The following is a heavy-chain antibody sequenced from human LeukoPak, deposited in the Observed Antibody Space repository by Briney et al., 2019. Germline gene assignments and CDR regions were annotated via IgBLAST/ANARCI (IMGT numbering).Heavy chain of an antibody. V-gene: IGHV1-18*01. Sequence: GASVKVSCKASGYTFTSYGISWVRQAPGQGLEWMGWISAYNGKTNYAQKLQGRVTMTTDTSTSTAYMELRSLRSDDTAVYYCARDRYCSSTSCYTGDSSSWYMVDYWGQGTLVTVSS. CDR3: ARDRYCSSTSCYTGDSSSWYMVDY. CDR2: ISAYNGKT. J-gene: IGHJ4*02. D-gene: IGHD2-2*02. CDR1: GYTFTSYG.